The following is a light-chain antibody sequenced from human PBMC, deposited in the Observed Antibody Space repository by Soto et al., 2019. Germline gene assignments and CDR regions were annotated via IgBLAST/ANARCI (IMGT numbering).Light chain of an antibody. CDR2: MLS. Sequence: DVVMTQSPLSLPVTLGQPASISCWSSQSLLHADGNTYCNWFHQRPGQSPRRLIYMLSHRDYGVPDRFSASGSDTYCTLKISRVQAEDVGIYYCMQGTHWPWTFGQGTKVEIK. V-gene: IGKV2-30*02. CDR1: QSLLHADGNTY. J-gene: IGKJ1*01. CDR3: MQGTHWPWT.